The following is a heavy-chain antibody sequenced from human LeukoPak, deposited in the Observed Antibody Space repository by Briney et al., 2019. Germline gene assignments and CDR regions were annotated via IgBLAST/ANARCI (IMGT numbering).Heavy chain of an antibody. CDR1: GFTFSSYW. CDR2: IKQDGSEK. J-gene: IGHJ4*02. CDR3: ARDAQPSSFGY. D-gene: IGHD2-2*01. Sequence: EGSLRLSCAASGFTFSSYWMRWVRQAAGKGLEWVANIKQDGSEKYYVDSVKGRFTISRDNAKNSLYLQMNSLRAEDTAVYYCARDAQPSSFGYWGQGTLVTVSS. V-gene: IGHV3-7*01.